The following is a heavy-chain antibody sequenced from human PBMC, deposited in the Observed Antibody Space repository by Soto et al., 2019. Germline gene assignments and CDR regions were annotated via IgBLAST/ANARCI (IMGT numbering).Heavy chain of an antibody. J-gene: IGHJ1*01. CDR2: INWNSGSI. Sequence: PGGSLRLSCAASGFTFDDYAMHWVRQVPGKGLEWVSGINWNSGSIGYGASVKGRFAISRDNAKNSLHLQMNSLSADDTAFYYCVKDESINWYSGHFRHWGQGTLVTVSS. V-gene: IGHV3-9*01. D-gene: IGHD6-13*01. CDR3: VKDESINWYSGHFRH. CDR1: GFTFDDYA.